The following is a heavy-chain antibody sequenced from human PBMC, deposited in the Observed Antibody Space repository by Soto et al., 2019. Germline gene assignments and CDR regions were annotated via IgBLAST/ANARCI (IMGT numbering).Heavy chain of an antibody. V-gene: IGHV3-23*01. Sequence: EVQLLESGGGLVQPGGSLRLSCAASGFTFSIYAMSWVRQAPGKGLEWVSGIRGSGGGTYYADPVKGRFTISRDNSKNTLYLQMDSLRAEDTAVYYCAKAYCGGDCPNDYWGQGTLVTVSS. CDR2: IRGSGGGT. D-gene: IGHD2-21*02. CDR1: GFTFSIYA. J-gene: IGHJ4*02. CDR3: AKAYCGGDCPNDY.